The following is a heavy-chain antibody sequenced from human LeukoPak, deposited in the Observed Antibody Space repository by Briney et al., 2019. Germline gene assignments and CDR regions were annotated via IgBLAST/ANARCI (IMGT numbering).Heavy chain of an antibody. CDR1: GFTFSSYG. CDR3: AKFGLRAFDY. V-gene: IGHV3-30*02. Sequence: GGTLRLSCAASGFTFSSYGMHWVRQAPGKGLEWVAFIRYDGSNKYYADSVKGRFTIPRDNSKNTLYLQMNSLRAEDTAVYYCAKFGLRAFDYWGQGTLVTVSS. CDR2: IRYDGSNK. J-gene: IGHJ4*02. D-gene: IGHD3/OR15-3a*01.